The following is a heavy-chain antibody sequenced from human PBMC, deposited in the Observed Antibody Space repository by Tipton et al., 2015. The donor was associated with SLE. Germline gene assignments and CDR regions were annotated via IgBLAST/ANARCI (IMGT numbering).Heavy chain of an antibody. J-gene: IGHJ4*02. D-gene: IGHD1-26*01. V-gene: IGHV3-66*02. Sequence: GSLRLSCAASGFTVSSNYMSWVRQAPGKGLEWVSVIYSGGSTYYADSVKGRFTISRDNSKNTLYLQMNSLRAEDTAVYYCARDKRGLEWELSYFDYWGQGTLVTVSS. CDR3: ARDKRGLEWELSYFDY. CDR2: IYSGGST. CDR1: GFTVSSNY.